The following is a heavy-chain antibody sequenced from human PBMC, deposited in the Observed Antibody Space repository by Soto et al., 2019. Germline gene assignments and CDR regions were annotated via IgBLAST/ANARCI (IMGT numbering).Heavy chain of an antibody. CDR1: GDSISRSYW. Sequence: QVQLQESGPGLVKPSGTLSLTCAVSGDSISRSYWWSWVRQFPGKGLEWIGEIYHSGSTIYNPSPQSRVTLSVDKSKNEFSMNMSSVTAADTAVYYCTSKFGQLLADAFDIWGQGTMVTVSS. CDR3: TSKFGQLLADAFDI. J-gene: IGHJ3*02. V-gene: IGHV4-4*02. CDR2: IYHSGST. D-gene: IGHD3-10*01.